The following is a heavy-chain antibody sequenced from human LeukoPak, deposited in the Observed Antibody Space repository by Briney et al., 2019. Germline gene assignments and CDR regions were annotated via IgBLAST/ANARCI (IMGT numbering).Heavy chain of an antibody. D-gene: IGHD1-14*01. V-gene: IGHV1-2*02. Sequence: GASVKDSCKPSGYTLLAYFMHWVRQAPGQGVEWMGWINSSSGVTRYAQKFQRRVTMTRDTSISTAYMELSSLTSDDTAVYYCARGLTAAGTEFDPWGQGTLVTVSS. CDR2: INSSSGVT. CDR3: ARGLTAAGTEFDP. CDR1: GYTLLAYF. J-gene: IGHJ5*02.